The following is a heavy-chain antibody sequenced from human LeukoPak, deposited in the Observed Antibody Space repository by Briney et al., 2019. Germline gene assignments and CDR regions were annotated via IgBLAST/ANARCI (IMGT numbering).Heavy chain of an antibody. J-gene: IGHJ4*02. CDR3: ARDLYYYDSSGYYKFDY. CDR2: ISSTSSYI. Sequence: PGGSLRLSCAASGFIFSSYSMSWVRQAPGKGLEWVSSISSTSSYIYYADSVKGRFTISRDNAKNSLYLQMNSLRAEDTAVYYCARDLYYYDSSGYYKFDYWGQGTLVTVSS. D-gene: IGHD3-22*01. V-gene: IGHV3-21*01. CDR1: GFIFSSYS.